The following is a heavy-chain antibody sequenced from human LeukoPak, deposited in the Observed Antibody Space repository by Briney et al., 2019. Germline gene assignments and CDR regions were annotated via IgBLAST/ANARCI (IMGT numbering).Heavy chain of an antibody. D-gene: IGHD4-17*01. Sequence: ASVKVSCKASGYTFTSYGISWVRQAPGQGLEWVGWISAYNGNTNYAQKLQGRVTMTTDTSTSTAYMELRSLRADDTAVYYCARDYGDYGTLDYWGQGTLVTVSS. CDR2: ISAYNGNT. J-gene: IGHJ4*02. V-gene: IGHV1-18*04. CDR1: GYTFTSYG. CDR3: ARDYGDYGTLDY.